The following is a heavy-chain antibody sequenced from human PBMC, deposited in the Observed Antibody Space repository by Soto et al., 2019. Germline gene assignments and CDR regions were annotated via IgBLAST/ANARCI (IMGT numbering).Heavy chain of an antibody. CDR2: IWYDGSNK. D-gene: IGHD2-21*02. CDR1: GFTFSSYG. CDR3: ARNRWMTASGHEDY. J-gene: IGHJ4*02. V-gene: IGHV3-33*01. Sequence: GSLRLSCAASGFTFSSYGMHWVRQAPGKGLEWVAVIWYDGSNKYYAVSLKGRFTISRDNSKSTLYLHMNSLRAEDTAVYYCARNRWMTASGHEDYWGQGTLVTVSS.